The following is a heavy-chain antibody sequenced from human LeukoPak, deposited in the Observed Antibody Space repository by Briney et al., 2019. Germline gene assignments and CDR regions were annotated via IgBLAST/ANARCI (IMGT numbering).Heavy chain of an antibody. CDR2: IYYSGST. V-gene: IGHV4-31*03. CDR1: GGSISSGGYY. Sequence: PSQTLSLTCTVSGGSISSGGYYWSWIRQHPGKGLEWIGFIYYSGSTYYNPSLKSRVTISVDTSKNQFSLKLSSVTAADTAVYYCARAPSSYPEPLDYWGQGTLVTVSS. CDR3: ARAPSSYPEPLDY. J-gene: IGHJ4*02. D-gene: IGHD1-14*01.